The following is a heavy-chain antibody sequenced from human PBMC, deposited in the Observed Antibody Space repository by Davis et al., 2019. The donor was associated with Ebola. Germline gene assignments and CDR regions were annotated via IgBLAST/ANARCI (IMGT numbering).Heavy chain of an antibody. V-gene: IGHV3-30*02. D-gene: IGHD6-13*01. Sequence: GESLKISCAASGFTFSSYGMHWVRQAPGKGLEWVAFIRYDGSNKYYADSVKGRFTISRDNSKNTLYLQMNSLRAEDTAVYYCAKDSSKQLVLGAGSDACDIWGQGTMVTVSS. J-gene: IGHJ3*02. CDR2: IRYDGSNK. CDR1: GFTFSSYG. CDR3: AKDSSKQLVLGAGSDACDI.